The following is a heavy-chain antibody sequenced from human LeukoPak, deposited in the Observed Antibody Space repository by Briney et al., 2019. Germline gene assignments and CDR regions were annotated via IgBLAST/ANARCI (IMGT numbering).Heavy chain of an antibody. CDR2: IYTSVTT. J-gene: IGHJ4*02. CDR1: GGSFSGYY. Sequence: PSETLSLTCAVYGGSFSGYYWSWIRQPAGKGLEWMGHIYTSVTTSYNPSLKSRVTTSVDTSKNQFSLKLSFLTAADTAVYYCARSFAYRTVLDYWGQGTLVTVSS. V-gene: IGHV4-59*10. CDR3: ARSFAYRTVLDY. D-gene: IGHD2-21*01.